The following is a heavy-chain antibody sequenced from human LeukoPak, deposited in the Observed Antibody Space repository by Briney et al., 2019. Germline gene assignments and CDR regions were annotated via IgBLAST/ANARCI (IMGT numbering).Heavy chain of an antibody. CDR2: IYHSGST. D-gene: IGHD3-16*01. CDR1: GGXISSYY. CDR3: ARFLGSGIRYFDY. J-gene: IGHJ4*02. Sequence: SETLSLTCTVSGGXISSYYCSWIRQPPGKGLEWIGYIYHSGSTDYNPSLKSRVTISVDTSKNQFSLKLRSVTAADTAVYYCARFLGSGIRYFDYWGQGTLVTVSS. V-gene: IGHV4-59*01.